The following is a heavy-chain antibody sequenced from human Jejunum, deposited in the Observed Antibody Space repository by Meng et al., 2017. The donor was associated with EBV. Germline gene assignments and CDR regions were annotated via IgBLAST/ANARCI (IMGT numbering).Heavy chain of an antibody. D-gene: IGHD5-24*01. Sequence: EVQLVQSGAEVKKPGATVKISCKVSGYTFTDYFIHRVQQAPGKGLEWLGLVDPEDDETIYAEKFQGRVTITADTSTDTAYMELSSLRSEDTAVYYCTLEMATIRGVGYWGQGTLVTVSS. J-gene: IGHJ4*02. CDR3: TLEMATIRGVGY. CDR2: VDPEDDET. V-gene: IGHV1-69-2*01. CDR1: GYTFTDYF.